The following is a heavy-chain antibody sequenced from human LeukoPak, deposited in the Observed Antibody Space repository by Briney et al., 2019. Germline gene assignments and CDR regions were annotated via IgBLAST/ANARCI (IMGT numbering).Heavy chain of an antibody. Sequence: GGSLRLSRAASGFTFSGSARHWGRQAFGRGLEWGGRIKSEANRYATAYAGSVKGRFTISRDDSKNTAFLQMSSLKTEDTAVYYCVRTQRIERNAFDLWGQGTMVTVSS. J-gene: IGHJ3*01. CDR3: VRTQRIERNAFDL. CDR2: IKSEANRYAT. CDR1: GFTFSGSA. D-gene: IGHD2/OR15-2a*01. V-gene: IGHV3-73*01.